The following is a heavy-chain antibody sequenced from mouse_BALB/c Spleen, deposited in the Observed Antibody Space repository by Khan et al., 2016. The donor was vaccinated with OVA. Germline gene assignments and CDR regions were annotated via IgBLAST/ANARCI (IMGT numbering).Heavy chain of an antibody. J-gene: IGHJ3*01. CDR1: GFTFSNYD. Sequence: EVELVESGGDLVKPGGSLKLSCAASGFTFSNYDMSWVRQTPDKRLEWVATISSAGSYTYYSDSVKGRFIISRDNAKNTLNLQMSSLQSEDTAMYYCARRGYDEAWLAYWGQGTLVTVSA. V-gene: IGHV5-6*01. CDR3: ARRGYDEAWLAY. D-gene: IGHD2-2*01. CDR2: ISSAGSYT.